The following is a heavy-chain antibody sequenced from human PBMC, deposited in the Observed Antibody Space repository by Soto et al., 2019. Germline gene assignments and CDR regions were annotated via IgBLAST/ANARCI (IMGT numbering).Heavy chain of an antibody. J-gene: IGHJ6*02. D-gene: IGHD3-22*01. CDR1: GFTFSSYA. Sequence: EVQLLESGGGLVQPGGSLRLSCAASGFTFSSYAMSWVRQAPGKGLEWVSAISGSGGSTYYPGSVKGRFTISRENAKNSLYLQMNSLRAGDTAVYYCARYGYYDYGMDVWGQGTTVTVSS. V-gene: IGHV3-23*01. CDR2: ISGSGGST. CDR3: ARYGYYDYGMDV.